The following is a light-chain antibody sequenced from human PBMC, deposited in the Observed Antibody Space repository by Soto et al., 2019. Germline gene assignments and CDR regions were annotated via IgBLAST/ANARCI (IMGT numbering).Light chain of an antibody. CDR2: EAH. Sequence: QSVLTQPPSASGSPGQSGAISSTGTSSDGGGCNSVSWYQQHTGKASKLMTHEAHKQPSAHPDHISGSKSGNTASLTVSGLQAEDEADYYCSSYAGSSNVFGTGTKVTVL. J-gene: IGLJ1*01. CDR3: SSYAGSSNV. CDR1: SSDGGGCNS. V-gene: IGLV2-8*01.